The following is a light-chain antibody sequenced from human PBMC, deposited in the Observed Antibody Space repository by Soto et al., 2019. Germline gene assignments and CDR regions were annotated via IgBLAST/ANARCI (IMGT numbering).Light chain of an antibody. CDR1: QSISSW. V-gene: IGKV1-5*03. CDR3: QQYSSYPLT. CDR2: KAS. Sequence: DIQMTQSPPTLSASVGDRVIITCRASQSISSWLAWYQQKPGKAPKLIIYKASTLESGVPSRFSGSGSGTEFTITISSLPPDDFAPYYCQQYSSYPLTFGGGTKVEIK. J-gene: IGKJ4*01.